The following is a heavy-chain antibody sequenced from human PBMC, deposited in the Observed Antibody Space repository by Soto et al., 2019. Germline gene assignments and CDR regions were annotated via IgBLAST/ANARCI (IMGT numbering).Heavy chain of an antibody. D-gene: IGHD3-22*01. CDR2: IYYREST. CDR1: GGSILSTSYY. CDR3: ARINFYGKSGLMRGYAE. Sequence: SETLSLTCTVSGGSILSTSYYWGWIRQPPGKGLEWSGTIYYRESTFYTPSLKSRVTIDLDTSKNQFSLNLRSVTAADTAVYYCARINFYGKSGLMRGYAEWGKRTLVTVYS. J-gene: IGHJ4*02. V-gene: IGHV4-39*01.